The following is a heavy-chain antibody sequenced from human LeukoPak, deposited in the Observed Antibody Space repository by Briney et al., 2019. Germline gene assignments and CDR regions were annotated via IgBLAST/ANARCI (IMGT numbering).Heavy chain of an antibody. CDR2: ISSSSSYI. V-gene: IGHV3-21*01. Sequence: TGGSLRLSCAASGFTFSSYSMNWVRQAPGKGLEWVSSISSSSSYIYYADSVKGRFTISRDNSKNTLYLQMNSLRAEDTAVYYCAEPGGRDGYNFDFDYWGQGTLVTVSS. CDR1: GFTFSSYS. J-gene: IGHJ4*02. D-gene: IGHD5-24*01. CDR3: AEPGGRDGYNFDFDY.